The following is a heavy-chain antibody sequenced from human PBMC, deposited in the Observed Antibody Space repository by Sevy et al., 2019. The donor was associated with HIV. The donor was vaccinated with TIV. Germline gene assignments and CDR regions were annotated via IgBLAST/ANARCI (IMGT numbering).Heavy chain of an antibody. Sequence: GGSLRLSCAASGFPFNDHAMHWVRQVPGKGLEWVSGISWNSRNIGYADAVKGRLTISRVNARHFGYLERNGLRPEDTAFYYCAKDINRGCDGVNCYSYYYYFYGLDVWGQGTTVTVSS. CDR1: GFPFNDHA. D-gene: IGHD2-21*01. J-gene: IGHJ6*02. V-gene: IGHV3-9*01. CDR3: AKDINRGCDGVNCYSYYYYFYGLDV. CDR2: ISWNSRNI.